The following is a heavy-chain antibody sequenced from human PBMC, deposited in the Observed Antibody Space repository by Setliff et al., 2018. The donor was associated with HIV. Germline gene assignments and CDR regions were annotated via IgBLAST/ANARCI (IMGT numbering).Heavy chain of an antibody. CDR3: ARIPIGGVGATSY. J-gene: IGHJ4*02. CDR2: IYHSGST. Sequence: SETLSLTCSVSGTSISGNTYYWGWIRQPPGKGLEWIGSIYHSGSTYYNPSLKSRVTISVDTSKNQFSLKLSSVTAADTAVYYCARIPIGGVGATSYWGQGTLVTVSS. CDR1: GTSISGNTYY. D-gene: IGHD1-26*01. V-gene: IGHV4-39*01.